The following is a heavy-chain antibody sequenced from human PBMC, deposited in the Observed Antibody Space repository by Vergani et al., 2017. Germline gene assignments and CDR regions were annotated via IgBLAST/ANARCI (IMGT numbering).Heavy chain of an antibody. Sequence: QVQLQESGPGLVKPSQTLSLTCTVSGGSISSGSYYWSWIRQPAGKGLEWIGRIYTSGSTNYNPSLKSRVTISVDTSKNQFSLKLSSVTAADTAVYYCARSSPSSTYNWFDPWGQGTLVTVSS. J-gene: IGHJ5*02. V-gene: IGHV4-61*02. CDR1: GGSISSGSYY. CDR3: ARSSPSSTYNWFDP. CDR2: IYTSGST. D-gene: IGHD6-13*01.